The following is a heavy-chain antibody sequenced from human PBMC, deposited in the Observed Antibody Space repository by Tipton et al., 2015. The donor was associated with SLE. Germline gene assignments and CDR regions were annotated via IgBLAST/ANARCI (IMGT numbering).Heavy chain of an antibody. CDR3: ASLDTAMVTNAFDI. CDR1: GGSFSGYY. V-gene: IGHV4-34*01. D-gene: IGHD5-18*01. Sequence: LRLSCAVYGGSFSGYYCSWIRQPPGKGLEWIGEINHSGSTNYNPSLKSRVTISVDTSKNQFSLKLSSVTAADTAVYYCASLDTAMVTNAFDIWGQGTMVTVSS. CDR2: INHSGST. J-gene: IGHJ3*02.